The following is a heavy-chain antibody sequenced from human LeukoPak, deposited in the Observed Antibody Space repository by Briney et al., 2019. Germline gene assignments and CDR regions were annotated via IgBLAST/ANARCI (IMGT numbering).Heavy chain of an antibody. J-gene: IGHJ6*03. CDR2: ISGSGGST. Sequence: GGSLRLSCAASGFTFSSYGMSWVRQAPGKGLEWVSAISGSGGSTYYADSVKGRFTISRDNSKNTPYLQMNSLRAEDTAVYYCAKGPDYGDYVGYYYYYYMDVWGKGTTVTISS. D-gene: IGHD4-17*01. V-gene: IGHV3-23*01. CDR1: GFTFSSYG. CDR3: AKGPDYGDYVGYYYYYYMDV.